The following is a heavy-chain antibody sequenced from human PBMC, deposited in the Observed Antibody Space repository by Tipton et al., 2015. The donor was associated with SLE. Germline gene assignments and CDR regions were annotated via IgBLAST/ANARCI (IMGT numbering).Heavy chain of an antibody. CDR3: ARTRTAATMVETGDFDY. D-gene: IGHD4/OR15-4a*01. J-gene: IGHJ4*02. Sequence: SLRLSCAASGFTFRTYSINWVRLTPGKGLEWVSSISSSGTYIYYADSVKGRFTISRDNAKNSVYLQMNSLRAEDTAVYYCARTRTAATMVETGDFDYWGQGTLVTVSS. CDR2: ISSSGTYI. CDR1: GFTFRTYS. V-gene: IGHV3-21*03.